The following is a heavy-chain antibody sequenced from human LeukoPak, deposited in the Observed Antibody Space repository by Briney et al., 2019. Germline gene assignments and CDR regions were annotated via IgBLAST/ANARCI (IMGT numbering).Heavy chain of an antibody. D-gene: IGHD6-13*01. V-gene: IGHV4-59*12. CDR3: AREHDSSWYRFDY. CDR2: VFYSGDT. Sequence: PSETLSLTCTVSGGSISSYYWNWIRQPPGKGLEWIGYVFYSGDTIYNPSLKSRVTISVDTSKNQFSQKLSSVTAADTAVYYCAREHDSSWYRFDYWGQGTLVTVSS. J-gene: IGHJ4*02. CDR1: GGSISSYY.